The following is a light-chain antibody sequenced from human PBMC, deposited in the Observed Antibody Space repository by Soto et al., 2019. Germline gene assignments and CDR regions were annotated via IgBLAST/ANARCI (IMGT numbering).Light chain of an antibody. V-gene: IGLV2-14*01. CDR2: EVS. Sequence: QSALTQPASVSGSPGQSITISCTGTSSDVGGYNYVSWYQRHPGKAPKLMIYEVSNRPSRVSNRFSGSKSGNTASLTISGLQAEDEADYYCSSYTRSSTSYVFGTGTKLTVL. CDR3: SSYTRSSTSYV. CDR1: SSDVGGYNY. J-gene: IGLJ1*01.